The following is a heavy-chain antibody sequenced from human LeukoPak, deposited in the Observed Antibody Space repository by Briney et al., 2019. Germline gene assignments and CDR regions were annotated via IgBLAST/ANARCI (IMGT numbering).Heavy chain of an antibody. J-gene: IGHJ4*02. Sequence: GGSLRLSCAAPGFTFSSYAMSWVRQAPGKGLEWVSAISGSGGSTYYADSVKGRFTISRDNSKNTLYLQMNSLRAEDTAVYYCAKDIRGITMIVAGFGDYWGQGTLVTVSS. CDR3: AKDIRGITMIVAGFGDY. CDR2: ISGSGGST. CDR1: GFTFSSYA. V-gene: IGHV3-23*01. D-gene: IGHD3-22*01.